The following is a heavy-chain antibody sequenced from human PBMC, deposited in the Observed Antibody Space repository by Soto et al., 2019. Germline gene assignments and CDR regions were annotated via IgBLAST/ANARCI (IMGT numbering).Heavy chain of an antibody. V-gene: IGHV1-2*04. J-gene: IGHJ4*02. CDR3: ARGSDFLTSPGGY. CDR2: INPNSGAT. CDR1: GYPFTGYY. D-gene: IGHD3-9*01. Sequence: GASVKVSCKASGYPFTGYYIHWVRQAPGQGLEWLGWINPNSGATDYAQKFQGWVTMTRDKSASTAYMELNRLKSDDTAVYYCARGSDFLTSPGGYWGQGTLVTVSS.